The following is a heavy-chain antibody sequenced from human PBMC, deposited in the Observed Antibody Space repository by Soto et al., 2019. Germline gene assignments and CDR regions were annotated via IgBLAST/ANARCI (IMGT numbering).Heavy chain of an antibody. D-gene: IGHD3-10*01. V-gene: IGHV4-59*11. CDR2: IYYSGTT. CDR3: ARGSSMVGEGLGIVPYAYSV. J-gene: IGHJ6*02. Sequence: SETLSLTCTVSGGSMNGHYWSWIRQSPGKGLEWIAYIYYSGTTKYNPSLKSRVTISLDTSKNQFSLKLSSVTPADTAVYYCARGSSMVGEGLGIVPYAYSVWGQGTTVPVSS. CDR1: GGSMNGHY.